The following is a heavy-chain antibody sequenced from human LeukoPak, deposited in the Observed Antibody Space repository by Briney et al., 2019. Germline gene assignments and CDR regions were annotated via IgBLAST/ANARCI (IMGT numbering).Heavy chain of an antibody. CDR1: GYTFTSHD. V-gene: IGHV1-8*01. J-gene: IGHJ5*02. CDR2: MNPNSGNT. D-gene: IGHD1-1*01. CDR3: ARRKYNWNDEVYWFDP. Sequence: ASVKVSCKASGYTFTSHDINWVRQATGQGLEWMGWMNPNSGNTGYAQKFQGRVTMTRNTSISTAYMELSSLRSEDTAVYYCARRKYNWNDEVYWFDPWGQGTLVTVSS.